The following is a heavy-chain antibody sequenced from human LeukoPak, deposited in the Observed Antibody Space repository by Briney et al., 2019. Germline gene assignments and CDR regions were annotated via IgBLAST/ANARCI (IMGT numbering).Heavy chain of an antibody. J-gene: IGHJ5*02. CDR2: IYPGDSDT. CDR1: GYSFTSYW. V-gene: IGHV5-51*01. Sequence: GESLKISCKGSGYSFTSYWIGWVRQMPGKGLEWIGIIYPGDSDTRYSPSFQGQVTISADKSISTAYLQWSSLKASDTAMYYCARLIRAVAGRNWFDPWGQGTLVTVSS. CDR3: ARLIRAVAGRNWFDP. D-gene: IGHD6-19*01.